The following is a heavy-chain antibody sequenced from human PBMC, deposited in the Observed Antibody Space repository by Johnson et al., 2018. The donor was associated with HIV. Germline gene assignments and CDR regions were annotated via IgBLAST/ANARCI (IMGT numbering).Heavy chain of an antibody. D-gene: IGHD7-27*01. J-gene: IGHJ3*02. CDR3: ARAANWYDAFDI. CDR1: GFTFTDAW. Sequence: QMQLVESGGGLVKPGGSLRLSCAVSGFTFTDAWMSWVRQAPGKGLEWVAVISDDGTNKYYADSVKGRFTISRDNSKNTLYLQMNSLRAEDTAVYYCARAANWYDAFDIWGRGTMVTVSS. CDR2: ISDDGTNK. V-gene: IGHV3-30*19.